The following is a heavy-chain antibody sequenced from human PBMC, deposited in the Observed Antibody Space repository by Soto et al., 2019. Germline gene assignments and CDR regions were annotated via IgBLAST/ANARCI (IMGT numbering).Heavy chain of an antibody. CDR3: ARGLIYDSSGYYFDY. D-gene: IGHD3-22*01. Sequence: EASVKVSCKASGYTFTIYYMHWVRQAPGQVLEWMGIINPSGGSTRYAQKFQGRVTMTRDTSTSTVYMELSSLRSEDTSVYYCARGLIYDSSGYYFDYWGQGTLVTVSS. V-gene: IGHV1-46*01. J-gene: IGHJ4*02. CDR2: INPSGGST. CDR1: GYTFTIYY.